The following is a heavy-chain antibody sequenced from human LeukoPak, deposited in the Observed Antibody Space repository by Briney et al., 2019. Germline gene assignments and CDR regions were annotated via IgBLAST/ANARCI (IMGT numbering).Heavy chain of an antibody. D-gene: IGHD3-22*01. CDR2: IYHSGST. CDR3: AREWLGAFDI. V-gene: IGHV4-38-2*02. Sequence: PSETLSLTCTVSGYSISSGYYWGWIRQPPGKGLEWIGSIYHSGSTYYNPSLKSRVTISVDTSKNPFSLKLSSVTAADTAVYYCAREWLGAFDIWGQGTMVTVSS. J-gene: IGHJ3*02. CDR1: GYSISSGYY.